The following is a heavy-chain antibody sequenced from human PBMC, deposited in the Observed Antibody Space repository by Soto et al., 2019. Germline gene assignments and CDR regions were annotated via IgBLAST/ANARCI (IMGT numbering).Heavy chain of an antibody. J-gene: IGHJ6*02. Sequence: GESLSPSCAASRFTFSSYWMHWVRPAPGKVLVWVSRIISDGSNTSYADFVKGRFTISRDNAKNTLYHQMNSLRAEDTAVYYCAREGSGSFRTAYYYYGMDVWGQGTTVTVSS. CDR2: IISDGSNT. V-gene: IGHV3-74*01. D-gene: IGHD1-26*01. CDR3: AREGSGSFRTAYYYYGMDV. CDR1: RFTFSSYW.